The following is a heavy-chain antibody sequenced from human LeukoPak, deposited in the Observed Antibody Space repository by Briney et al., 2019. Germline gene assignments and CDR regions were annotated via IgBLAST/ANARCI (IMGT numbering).Heavy chain of an antibody. Sequence: GGSLRLSCAASGFTFSSYSMSWVRQAPGKGLEWVSSISSSGGNTYYPDSVKGRFTISRDNSRNTMYLQMNSLRAEDTAVYYCAKDRPTWPIDYWGQGTLVTVSS. CDR1: GFTFSSYS. V-gene: IGHV3-23*01. J-gene: IGHJ4*02. CDR3: AKDRPTWPIDY. D-gene: IGHD5-12*01. CDR2: ISSSGGNT.